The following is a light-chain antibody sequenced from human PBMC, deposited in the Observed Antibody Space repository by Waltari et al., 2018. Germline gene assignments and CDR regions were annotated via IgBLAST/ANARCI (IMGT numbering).Light chain of an antibody. CDR1: QSVSSN. CDR3: QQYNRWPPIT. J-gene: IGKJ5*01. Sequence: VVLTQSPATLSVSPGESAIISCRASQSVSSNLARYQHKPGQPPRLLIYDASTRATSIPAKFRGSGSGTEFTLTINRLQSEDSATYYCQQYNRWPPITVGQGTRLEIK. CDR2: DAS. V-gene: IGKV3-15*01.